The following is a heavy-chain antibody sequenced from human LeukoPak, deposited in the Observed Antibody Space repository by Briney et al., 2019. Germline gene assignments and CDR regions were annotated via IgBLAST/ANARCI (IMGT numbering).Heavy chain of an antibody. Sequence: PSETLSLTRTVSGGSISSFYWGWVRQTPGEGLECIGYIYSSGSTNYNPSLKSRVTMSVDTSNNQFSLKLNSATAADTAVYYCARGSKDSTWPGGYFDLWGRGTLVTVSS. CDR1: GGSISSFY. J-gene: IGHJ2*01. V-gene: IGHV4-59*01. CDR2: IYSSGST. CDR3: ARGSKDSTWPGGYFDL. D-gene: IGHD6-13*01.